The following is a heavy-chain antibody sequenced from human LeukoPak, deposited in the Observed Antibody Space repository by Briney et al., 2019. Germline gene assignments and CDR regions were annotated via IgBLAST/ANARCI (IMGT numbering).Heavy chain of an antibody. V-gene: IGHV4-39*01. CDR2: IYYSGST. D-gene: IGHD3-10*01. Sequence: SETLSLTCTVSGGSISSSSYYWGWIRQPPGKGLEWIGSIYYSGSTYYSPSLKSRVTISVDTSKNQFSLKLSSVTAADTAVYYCARQAQGSGSYFDYWGQGTLVTVSS. CDR3: ARQAQGSGSYFDY. CDR1: GGSISSSSYY. J-gene: IGHJ4*02.